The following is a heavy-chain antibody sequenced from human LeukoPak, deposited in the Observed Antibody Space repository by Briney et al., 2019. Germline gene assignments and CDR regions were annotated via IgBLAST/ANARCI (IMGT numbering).Heavy chain of an antibody. CDR2: ISGSGGFT. V-gene: IGHV3-23*01. CDR1: GFTFSSYA. Sequence: GGSLRLSCATSGFTFSSYAMNWVRQAPGKGLEWVSAISGSGGFTYYADSVKGRFTISRDNSKNTLYLQMNSLRAEDTAVYFCAKSRRPQQSDYSSSKQGYYYHMDVWGKGTTVTVSS. D-gene: IGHD6-6*01. CDR3: AKSRRPQQSDYSSSKQGYYYHMDV. J-gene: IGHJ6*03.